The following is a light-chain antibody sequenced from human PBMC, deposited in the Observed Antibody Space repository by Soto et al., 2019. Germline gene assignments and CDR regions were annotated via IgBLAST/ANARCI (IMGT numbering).Light chain of an antibody. CDR2: EVT. J-gene: IGLJ1*01. Sequence: QSALTQPASVSGSPGQSITISCTGTSRDIGTSNLVSWYQQYPGKAPKLVIYEVTKRPSWISDRFSGSKSGNTASLTISGLKPEAEADYYCYSFTGISPSFFVYATGPTVTVL. V-gene: IGLV2-23*02. CDR1: SRDIGTSNL. CDR3: YSFTGISPSFFV.